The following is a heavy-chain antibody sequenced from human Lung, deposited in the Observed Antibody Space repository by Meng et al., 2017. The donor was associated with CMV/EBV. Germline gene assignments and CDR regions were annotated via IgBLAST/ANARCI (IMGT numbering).Heavy chain of an antibody. Sequence: QGHLQESGPGRVKPSGTLSLTCGVSGVSISSNIRWTWVRQPPGKGLEWIGDIDDSGSTNYNPSLNSRISISLDKSKNHFSLKVNSVTAADTAVYYCARGKQDAWELLAYWGQGALVTVSS. CDR1: GVSISSNIR. V-gene: IGHV4-4*02. CDR2: IDDSGST. D-gene: IGHD1-26*01. CDR3: ARGKQDAWELLAY. J-gene: IGHJ4*02.